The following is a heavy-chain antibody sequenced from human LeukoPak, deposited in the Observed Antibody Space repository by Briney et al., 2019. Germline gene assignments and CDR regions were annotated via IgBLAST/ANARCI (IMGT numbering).Heavy chain of an antibody. CDR1: GFTFDEHA. CDR2: IMWNSATI. Sequence: PGGSLRLSCAGSGFTFDEHAMHWVRQAPGKGLEWVSGIMWNSATIGYADSVKGRFTVSRDNAKNSLYLQMDSLRTEDTALYYCGKDLKPGGLGVWGQGTTVTVSS. D-gene: IGHD7-27*01. CDR3: GKDLKPGGLGV. V-gene: IGHV3-9*01. J-gene: IGHJ6*02.